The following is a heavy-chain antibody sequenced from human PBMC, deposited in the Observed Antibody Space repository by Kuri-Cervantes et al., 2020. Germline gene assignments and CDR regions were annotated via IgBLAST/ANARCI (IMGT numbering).Heavy chain of an antibody. CDR2: ISYDGSNK. CDR1: GFTFSDYY. Sequence: GETLKISWAASGFTFSDYYMSWVRQAPGKGLEWVAVISYDGSNKYYADSVKGRFTISRDNSKNTLYLQMNSLRAEDTAVYYCARGRGGVVGATYFDYWGQGTLVTVSS. V-gene: IGHV3-30*03. CDR3: ARGRGGVVGATYFDY. D-gene: IGHD1-26*01. J-gene: IGHJ4*02.